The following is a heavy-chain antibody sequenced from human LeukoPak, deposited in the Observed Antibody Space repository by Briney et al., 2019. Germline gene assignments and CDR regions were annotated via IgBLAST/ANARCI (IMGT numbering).Heavy chain of an antibody. V-gene: IGHV1-2*02. CDR1: GNTFTGYY. CDR3: ARDKVAGVGALDY. J-gene: IGHJ4*02. Sequence: GASVKVSCKASGNTFTGYYIYWVRQAPGQGLEWMGRINPNCGGTNYAQKFQGRVTMTRDTSISTAYMELSRLRSDDTAVYYCARDKVAGVGALDYWGQGTLVTVSS. CDR2: INPNCGGT. D-gene: IGHD3-16*01.